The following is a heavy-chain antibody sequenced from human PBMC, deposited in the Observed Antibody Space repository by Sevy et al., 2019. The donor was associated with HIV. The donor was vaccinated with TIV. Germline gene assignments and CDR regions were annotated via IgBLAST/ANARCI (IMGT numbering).Heavy chain of an antibody. V-gene: IGHV1-24*01. D-gene: IGHD4-17*01. CDR1: GYTLTELS. CDR3: ATQQMTTVTSYDY. Sequence: ASVKVSCKVSGYTLTELSMHWVRQAPGKGLEWMGGFDPEDGETIYAQKFQGRVTMTEDTSTDTAYMELSRLGSEDTAVYYCATQQMTTVTSYDYWGQGTLVTVSS. CDR2: FDPEDGET. J-gene: IGHJ4*02.